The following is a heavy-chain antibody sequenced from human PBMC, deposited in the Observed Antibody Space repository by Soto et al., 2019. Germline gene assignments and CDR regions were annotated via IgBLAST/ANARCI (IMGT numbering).Heavy chain of an antibody. CDR1: GFTFDDYA. V-gene: IGHV3-9*01. J-gene: IGHJ1*01. Sequence: GGSLRPSCAAPGFTFDDYAMHWVRQVPGKGLEWVSGINWNSGSIGYGDSVKGRFAISRDNAKNSLHLQMNSLSAEDTAFYYCVKDESINWYSGHFRHWGQGTLVTVSS. CDR2: INWNSGSI. D-gene: IGHD6-13*01. CDR3: VKDESINWYSGHFRH.